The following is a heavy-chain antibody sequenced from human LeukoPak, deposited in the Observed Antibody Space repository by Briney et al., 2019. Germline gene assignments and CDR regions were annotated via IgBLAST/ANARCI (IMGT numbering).Heavy chain of an antibody. Sequence: ASVKVSCKASGYTLSSYYMHWVRQAPGQGLEWMGWISAYNGNTNYAQKLQGRVTMTTDTSTSTAYVELRSLRSDDTAVYYCARDKPRTFGGVIVIPQDYWGQGTLVTVSS. CDR1: GYTLSSYY. J-gene: IGHJ4*02. D-gene: IGHD3-16*02. CDR3: ARDKPRTFGGVIVIPQDY. CDR2: ISAYNGNT. V-gene: IGHV1-18*04.